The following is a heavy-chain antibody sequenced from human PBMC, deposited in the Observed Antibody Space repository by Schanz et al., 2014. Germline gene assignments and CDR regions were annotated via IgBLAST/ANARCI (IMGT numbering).Heavy chain of an antibody. J-gene: IGHJ6*02. CDR3: ARTRGTAMVAYYYYGMDV. V-gene: IGHV3-48*02. CDR1: GFTFSTYN. D-gene: IGHD5-18*01. Sequence: EVQLVESGGGLVQPGGSLRLSCAASGFTFSTYNINWVRQAPGKGLEWLSYIGSGSSTIYFAESVKGRFTISRDNAKNSLNLQMNSLRDEDTAVYYCARTRGTAMVAYYYYGMDVWGQGTTVTVSS. CDR2: IGSGSSTI.